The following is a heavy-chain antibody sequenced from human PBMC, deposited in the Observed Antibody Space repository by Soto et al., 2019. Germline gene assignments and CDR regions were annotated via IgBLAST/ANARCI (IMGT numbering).Heavy chain of an antibody. CDR2: IYHSGST. D-gene: IGHD1-26*01. V-gene: IGHV4-38-2*01. CDR1: RYSISSGYY. J-gene: IGHJ4*02. Sequence: PSETLSLTCAVSRYSISSGYYWGWIRQPPGKGLEWIGSIYHSGSTYYNPSLKSRVTISLDTSKNQFSLKLSAVTAADTAAYYWARGGWELFDFDNRGQGTMVDVYS. CDR3: ARGGWELFDFDN.